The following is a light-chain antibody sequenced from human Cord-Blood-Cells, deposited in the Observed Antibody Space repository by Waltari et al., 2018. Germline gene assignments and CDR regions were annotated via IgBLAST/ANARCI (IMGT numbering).Light chain of an antibody. CDR3: CSYAGSSTWV. V-gene: IGLV2-23*01. CDR2: EGS. J-gene: IGLJ3*02. CDR1: SRDVGSYTL. Sequence: QSALTQPAPVSGSRAQSLTIPCTGTSRDVGSYTLVSWYQQHPGKAPKLMIYEGSKRPSGVSNRFSGSKSGNTASLTISGLQAEDEADYYCCSYAGSSTWVFGGGTKLTVL.